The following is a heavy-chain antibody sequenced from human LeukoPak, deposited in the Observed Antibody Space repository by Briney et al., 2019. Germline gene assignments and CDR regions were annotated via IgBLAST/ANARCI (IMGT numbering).Heavy chain of an antibody. CDR1: GFTFSSYA. V-gene: IGHV3-23*01. J-gene: IGHJ4*02. D-gene: IGHD5-18*01. CDR2: ITGSGGST. Sequence: GGSLRLSCAASGFTFSSYAMRLVRQAPGKGLEWVSAITGSGGSTYYADSVKGRFTISRDNSKNTLYLQMNSLRAEDTAVYYCAKCETAMVTSPDDYWGQGTLVTVSS. CDR3: AKCETAMVTSPDDY.